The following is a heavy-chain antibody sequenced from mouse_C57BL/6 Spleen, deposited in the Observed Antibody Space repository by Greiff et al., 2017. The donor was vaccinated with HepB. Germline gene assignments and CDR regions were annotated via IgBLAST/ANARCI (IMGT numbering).Heavy chain of an antibody. CDR2: IYPGDGDT. D-gene: IGHD2-1*01. CDR1: GYAFSSSW. Sequence: VQLQQSGPELVKPGASVKISCKASGYAFSSSWINWVKQRPGKGLEWIGRIYPGDGDTNYNGKFKGKATLTADKSSSTAYMQLSSLTSEDSAVYFCARSSTMGFAYWGQGTLVTVSA. J-gene: IGHJ3*01. CDR3: ARSSTMGFAY. V-gene: IGHV1-82*01.